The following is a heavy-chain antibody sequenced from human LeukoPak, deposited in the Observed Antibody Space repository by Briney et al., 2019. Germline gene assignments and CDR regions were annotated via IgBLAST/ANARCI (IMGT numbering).Heavy chain of an antibody. J-gene: IGHJ4*02. Sequence: PSETLSLTCTVSGGSISSSSYYWGWIRQPPGKGLEWIGSIYYSGSTYYNPSLKSRVTISLDTSKNQFSLKLSSVTAADTAVYYCARGGSSGWFFDYWGQGTLVTVSS. CDR2: IYYSGST. CDR3: ARGGSSGWFFDY. D-gene: IGHD6-19*01. CDR1: GGSISSSSYY. V-gene: IGHV4-39*07.